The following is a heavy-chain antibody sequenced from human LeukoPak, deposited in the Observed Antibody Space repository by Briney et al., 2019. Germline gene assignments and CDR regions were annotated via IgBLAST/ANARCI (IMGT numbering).Heavy chain of an antibody. D-gene: IGHD6-19*01. CDR3: AREMYAGWYFAFDI. Sequence: GGSLRLSCSASGFSLSDYGMSWVRQAPGKGLEWVSYITMNSVRFYADSVKGRFTISRDNAKNSLFLQMSSLRAEDTAVYYCAREMYAGWYFAFDIWGQGTMVTVSS. J-gene: IGHJ3*02. CDR2: ITMNSVR. V-gene: IGHV3-69-1*01. CDR1: GFSLSDYG.